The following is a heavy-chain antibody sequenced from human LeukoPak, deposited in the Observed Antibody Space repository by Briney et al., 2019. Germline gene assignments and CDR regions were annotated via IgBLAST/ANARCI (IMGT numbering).Heavy chain of an antibody. D-gene: IGHD6-19*01. CDR1: GDSVSSKNGA. J-gene: IGHJ5*01. Sequence: SQTLSLTCAISGDSVSSKNGAWNWIRQSPLRGLEWLGRTYHRSKWYDEYADSVKGRITISPDTSKNQFSLHVYSVTPEDTAVYYCARDLGTSGWYTFDFWGQGTLVTVSS. CDR2: TYHRSKWYD. CDR3: ARDLGTSGWYTFDF. V-gene: IGHV6-1*01.